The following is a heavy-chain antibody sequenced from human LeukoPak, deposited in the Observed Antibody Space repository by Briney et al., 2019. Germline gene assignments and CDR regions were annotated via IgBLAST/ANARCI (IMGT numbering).Heavy chain of an antibody. CDR2: IYYSGST. V-gene: IGHV4-59*11. CDR1: GGSISSHY. CDR3: ARENGYRYDY. Sequence: PSETLSLTCTVSGGSISSHYWSWIRQPPGKGLEWIGYIYYSGSTNYNPSLKSRVTISVDTSKNQFSLKLSSVTAADTALYYCARENGYRYDYWGLGTLVTVSS. J-gene: IGHJ4*02. D-gene: IGHD5-18*01.